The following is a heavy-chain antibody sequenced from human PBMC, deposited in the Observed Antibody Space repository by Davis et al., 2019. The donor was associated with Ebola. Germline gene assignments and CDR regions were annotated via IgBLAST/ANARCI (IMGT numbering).Heavy chain of an antibody. CDR1: GFTFSSYG. V-gene: IGHV3-21*01. CDR2: ISSSSSYI. D-gene: IGHD5-24*01. Sequence: PGGSLRLSCAASGFTFSSYGMHWVRQAPGKGLEWVSSISSSSSYIYYADSVKGRFTISRDNAKNSLYLQMNSLRAEDTAVYYCAGGWWFDPWGQGTLVTVSS. CDR3: AGGWWFDP. J-gene: IGHJ5*02.